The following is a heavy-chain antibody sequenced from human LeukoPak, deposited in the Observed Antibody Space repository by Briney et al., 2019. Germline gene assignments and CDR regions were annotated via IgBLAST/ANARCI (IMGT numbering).Heavy chain of an antibody. CDR2: INPNSGGT. CDR1: GYTFTGYY. D-gene: IGHD5-12*01. J-gene: IGHJ4*02. V-gene: IGHV1-2*06. CDR3: ARATRRSGYDLYY. Sequence: VSVKVSCKASGYTFTGYYMHWVRQAPGQGLEWMGRINPNSGGTNYAQKFQGRVTMTRDTSISTAYMELSRLRSDDTAVYYCARATRRSGYDLYYWGQGTLVTVSS.